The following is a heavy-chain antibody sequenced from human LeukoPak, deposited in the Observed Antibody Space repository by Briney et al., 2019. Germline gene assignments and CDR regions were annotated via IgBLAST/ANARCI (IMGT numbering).Heavy chain of an antibody. CDR2: INHGGST. CDR1: GGSFSGYY. V-gene: IGHV4-34*01. J-gene: IGHJ6*04. Sequence: PETLSLTCAVYGGSFSGYYWSWIRQPPGKGLEWIGEINHGGSTNYNPSLKSRVTISVDSSKNQFSLRLSSVTAADTAVYYCARDIQAIPLYRIGMDVWGKGTTVTVSS. CDR3: ARDIQAIPLYRIGMDV. D-gene: IGHD2-21*01.